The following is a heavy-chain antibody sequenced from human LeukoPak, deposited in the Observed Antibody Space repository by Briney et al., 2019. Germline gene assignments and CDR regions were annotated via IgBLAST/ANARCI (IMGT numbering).Heavy chain of an antibody. CDR1: GYRFTKSW. J-gene: IGHJ4*02. CDR3: ARPSYGASDY. Sequence: GESLRISCKGSGYRFTKSWIGWVRQMPGKGLEWLGIIYPDDSRTRYSPSFQGQVTMSVDKSISTAYLQWCSLKASDTAMYYCARPSYGASDYWGQGTLVTVSS. V-gene: IGHV5-51*01. CDR2: IYPDDSRT. D-gene: IGHD4-17*01.